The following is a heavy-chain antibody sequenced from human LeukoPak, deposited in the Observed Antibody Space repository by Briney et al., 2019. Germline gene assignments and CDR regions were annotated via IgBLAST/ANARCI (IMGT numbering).Heavy chain of an antibody. CDR1: GGSISSGGYS. Sequence: PSETLSLTCAVSGGSISSGGYSWSWIRQPPGKGLEWIGYIYYSGSTYHNPSLKSRVTISVDTSKNQFSLKLSSVTAADTAVYYCARDRNYDYVWGSYRPIDYWGQGTLVTVSS. J-gene: IGHJ4*02. D-gene: IGHD3-16*02. CDR3: ARDRNYDYVWGSYRPIDY. V-gene: IGHV4-30-4*07. CDR2: IYYSGST.